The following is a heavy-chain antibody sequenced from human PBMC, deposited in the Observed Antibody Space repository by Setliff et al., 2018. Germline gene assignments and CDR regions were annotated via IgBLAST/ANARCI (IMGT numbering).Heavy chain of an antibody. V-gene: IGHV3-11*01. J-gene: IGHJ4*02. CDR1: GFSFSDYY. Sequence: PGGSLRLSCAASGFSFSDYYMMWIRQAPGKGLEWVSYISNDAYTIHYADSMKGRLTISRDNSKNSVFLQMNSLRVEDTAVYYCARVHYETSTYSPILFDHWGQGALVTVSS. CDR2: ISNDAYTI. D-gene: IGHD3-22*01. CDR3: ARVHYETSTYSPILFDH.